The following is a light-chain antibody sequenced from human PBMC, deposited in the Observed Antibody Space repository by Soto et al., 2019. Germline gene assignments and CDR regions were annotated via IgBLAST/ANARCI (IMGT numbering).Light chain of an antibody. CDR2: EGS. CDR3: CSYVGATTYV. CDR1: SSTVAVINV. Sequence: QSALTQPASVSGSPGQSITLSCTGTSSTVAVINVVFWYEQHQGKAPKVIIYEGSKRPSGGSNRFSGSNSGSTATLTISGLQAEDEADYYCCSYVGATTYVFGTGTKVTGL. J-gene: IGLJ1*01. V-gene: IGLV2-23*01.